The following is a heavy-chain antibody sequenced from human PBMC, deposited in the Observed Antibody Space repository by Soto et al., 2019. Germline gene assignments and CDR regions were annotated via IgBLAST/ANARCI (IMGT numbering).Heavy chain of an antibody. CDR1: GGSISSYY. Sequence: SETLSLTCTVSGGSISSYYWSWIRQPPGKGLEWIGYIYYSGGTNYNPSLKSRVTISVDTSKNQFSLKLSSVTAADTAVYYCARAPGIVVVPAAIADYYYYYMDVWGKGTTVTVSS. CDR2: IYYSGGT. J-gene: IGHJ6*03. CDR3: ARAPGIVVVPAAIADYYYYYMDV. V-gene: IGHV4-59*01. D-gene: IGHD2-2*01.